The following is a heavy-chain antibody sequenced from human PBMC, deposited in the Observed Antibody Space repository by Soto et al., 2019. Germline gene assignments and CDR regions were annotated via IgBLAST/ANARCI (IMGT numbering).Heavy chain of an antibody. CDR3: EEGTRNVVPYVIVSDYYYYMDV. D-gene: IGHD2-2*01. CDR1: GFTFTSSA. Sequence: ASVKVSCKASGFTFTSSAMQWVRQARGQRLEWIGWIVVGSGNTNYAQKFQERVTITRDMSTSAAYMELSSLRSEDTAVYYCEEGTRNVVPYVIVSDYYYYMDVWCKGITVTVS. V-gene: IGHV1-58*02. CDR2: IVVGSGNT. J-gene: IGHJ6*03.